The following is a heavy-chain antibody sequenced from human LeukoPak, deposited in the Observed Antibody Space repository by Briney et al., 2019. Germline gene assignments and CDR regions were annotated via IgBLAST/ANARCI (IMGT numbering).Heavy chain of an antibody. J-gene: IGHJ4*02. Sequence: SETLSLTCSVSGGSINSDSSSSYFWAWIRQPPGKGLEWIGEINHSGSTNYNPSLKSRVTISVDTSKNQFSLKLSSVTAADTAVYYCARKPFFDYWGQGTLVTVSS. CDR1: GGSINSDSSSSYF. V-gene: IGHV4-39*07. CDR3: ARKPFFDY. CDR2: INHSGST.